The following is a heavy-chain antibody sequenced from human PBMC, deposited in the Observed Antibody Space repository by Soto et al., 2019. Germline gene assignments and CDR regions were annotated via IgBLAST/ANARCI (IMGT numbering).Heavy chain of an antibody. V-gene: IGHV1-2*04. CDR2: INPNSGGT. J-gene: IGHJ6*02. CDR3: ARGQLRTSCYGRHGMDV. D-gene: IGHD2-2*01. Sequence: QVQLVQSGAEVKKPGASVKVSCKASGYTFTGYYMHWVRQAPGQGLEWMGCINPNSGGTNYAQKFQDWVTMARHTAISTAYMELSRLRTDDTAVYYCARGQLRTSCYGRHGMDVWGQGTTVTVSS. CDR1: GYTFTGYY.